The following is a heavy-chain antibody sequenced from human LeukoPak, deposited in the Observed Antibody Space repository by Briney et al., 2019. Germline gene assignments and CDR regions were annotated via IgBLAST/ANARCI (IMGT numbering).Heavy chain of an antibody. V-gene: IGHV1-8*02. J-gene: IGHJ6*03. CDR1: GYTFTAYD. Sequence: ASVKVSCKPYGYTFTAYDINWLRQAAGQGLEWMGWMYPSSGRTSYSQQFQGRVTMTGDTSTRTAYMELSGLKSEDTAVYYCARGLGMAFHYSYFYLDFWGKGTTVTVS. D-gene: IGHD3-3*01. CDR2: MYPSSGRT. CDR3: ARGLGMAFHYSYFYLDF.